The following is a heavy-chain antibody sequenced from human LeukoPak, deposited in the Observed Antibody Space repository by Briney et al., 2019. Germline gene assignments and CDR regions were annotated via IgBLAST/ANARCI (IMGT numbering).Heavy chain of an antibody. D-gene: IGHD3-22*01. CDR2: ISGSGNSA. J-gene: IGHJ4*02. CDR1: GFTFSNYA. Sequence: AGGSLRLSCAASGFTFSNYAMGWVRQTPGKGLEWVSAISGSGNSAYYADSVKGRFTISRDTSKNTLFLQIDSLRAEDTAVYYCAKASGSTGYYYFDSWGQGTLVTVSS. V-gene: IGHV3-23*01. CDR3: AKASGSTGYYYFDS.